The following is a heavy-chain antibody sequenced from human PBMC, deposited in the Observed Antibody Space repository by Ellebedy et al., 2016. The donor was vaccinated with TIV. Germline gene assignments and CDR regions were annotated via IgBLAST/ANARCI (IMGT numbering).Heavy chain of an antibody. CDR2: IYWSDDK. CDR1: GFSLNTAGVG. Sequence: SGPTLVKPTQTLSLTCTFSGFSLNTAGVGVGWIRQPPGKALEWLALIYWSDDKRYSPSLKTRLTVTKNTSKNQVVLTITNMDPVDTSTYYCVYNSERFWRGSTIWGHGALVTVSS. CDR3: VYNSERFWRGSTI. V-gene: IGHV2-5*01. D-gene: IGHD3-3*01. J-gene: IGHJ4*01.